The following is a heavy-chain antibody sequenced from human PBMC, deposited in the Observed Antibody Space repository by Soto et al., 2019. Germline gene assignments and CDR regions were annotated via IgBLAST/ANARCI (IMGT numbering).Heavy chain of an antibody. Sequence: QVQLLESGGGVVQSGTSLRLSCVASGFTLGSNGMHWVRQAPGKGLEWVSVIWADGGDKYYADSVEGRFLISRDNSKNTMTLQFKTLRTEDTALYYCVRGATTTGWFDAFDLWGRGTMVSVSS. V-gene: IGHV3-33*03. CDR1: GFTLGSNG. D-gene: IGHD6-19*01. CDR2: IWADGGDK. J-gene: IGHJ3*01. CDR3: VRGATTTGWFDAFDL.